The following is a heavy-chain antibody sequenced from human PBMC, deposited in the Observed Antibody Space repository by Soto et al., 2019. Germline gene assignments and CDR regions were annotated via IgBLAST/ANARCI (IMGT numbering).Heavy chain of an antibody. CDR3: XXXXXXSGXYRGWFDP. CDR1: GGSFSGYY. V-gene: IGHV4-34*01. D-gene: IGHD6-19*01. CDR2: INHSGST. Sequence: QVQLQQWGAGLLKPSETLSLTCAVYGGSFSGYYWSWIRQPPGKGLEWIGEINHSGSTNYNPSLKSRVTISVDTSKNQFXXXLXXVTAADTXXXXXXXXXXXSGXYRGWFDPWGQGTLVTVSS. J-gene: IGHJ5*02.